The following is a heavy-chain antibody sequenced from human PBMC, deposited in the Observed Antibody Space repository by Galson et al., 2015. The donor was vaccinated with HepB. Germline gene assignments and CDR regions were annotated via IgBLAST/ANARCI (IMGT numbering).Heavy chain of an antibody. CDR2: TKFRSKWYY. J-gene: IGHJ4*02. D-gene: IGHD1-26*01. V-gene: IGHV6-1*01. CDR1: GDSVSNNSAA. CDR3: ASSGGSYPPHFDY. Sequence: CAISGDSVSNNSAAWNWIRQSPSRGLEWLGRTKFRSKWYYDYALSVQSRIAINPDTSKNQFSLQLNSETPEDTAVYYCASSGGSYPPHFDYWGQGTLVTVSS.